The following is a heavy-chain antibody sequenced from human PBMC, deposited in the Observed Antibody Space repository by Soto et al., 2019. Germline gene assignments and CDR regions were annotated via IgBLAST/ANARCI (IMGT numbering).Heavy chain of an antibody. CDR2: IKSKTDGGTT. J-gene: IGHJ6*02. CDR1: GFTFSNAW. V-gene: IGHV3-15*07. D-gene: IGHD3-3*01. Sequence: PGGSLRLSCAASGFTFSNAWMNWVRQAPGKGLEWVGRIKSKTDGGTTDYAAPVKGRFTISRDDSKNTLYLQMNSLKTEDTAVYYCTTDSSIYDFWSGYYLPDYYYYYGMDVWGQGTTVTVSS. CDR3: TTDSSIYDFWSGYYLPDYYYYYGMDV.